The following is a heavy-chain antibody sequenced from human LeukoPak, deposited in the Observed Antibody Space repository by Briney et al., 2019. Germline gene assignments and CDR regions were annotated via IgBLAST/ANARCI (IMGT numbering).Heavy chain of an antibody. D-gene: IGHD2-21*02. CDR2: INHRGST. CDR1: GRSFSGYY. Sequence: SETLSLTCAVYGRSFSGYYWSWIGQPPGKGLEWIGEINHRGSTNYNPSLKSRVTISIDTSKNQFSLKLRSVTAADTAVYYCARVAYCGGDCSPPSDYWGQGTLVTVSS. CDR3: ARVAYCGGDCSPPSDY. V-gene: IGHV4-34*01. J-gene: IGHJ4*02.